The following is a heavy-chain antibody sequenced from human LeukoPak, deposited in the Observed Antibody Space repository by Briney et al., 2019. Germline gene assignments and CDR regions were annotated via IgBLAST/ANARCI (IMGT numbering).Heavy chain of an antibody. D-gene: IGHD3-10*02. CDR3: ARGVFGELEKLMFQH. CDR2: ISGYNVNT. CDR1: GYTFNTYG. Sequence: ASVKVSCRASGYTFNTYGFSWVRQAPGQGLEWMGWISGYNVNTYYEEKLQGRVTMTFDTSTGTAYMELRSLRSDDTAVYYCARGVFGELEKLMFQHWGQGTLVTVSS. V-gene: IGHV1-18*01. J-gene: IGHJ1*01.